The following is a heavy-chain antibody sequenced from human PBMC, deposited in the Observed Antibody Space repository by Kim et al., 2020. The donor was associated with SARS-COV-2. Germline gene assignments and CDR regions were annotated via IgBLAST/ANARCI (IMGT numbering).Heavy chain of an antibody. CDR1: GFTFSSYA. CDR3: AKDPPYAVVVTATTDAFDS. V-gene: IGHV3-23*01. D-gene: IGHD2-21*02. Sequence: GGSLRLSCAASGFTFSSYAMSWVRQAPGKGLEWVSAISGSGGSTYYADSVKGRFTISRDNSKNTLYLQMNSLRAEDTAVYYCAKDPPYAVVVTATTDAFDSWGQGTMVTVSS. J-gene: IGHJ3*02. CDR2: ISGSGGST.